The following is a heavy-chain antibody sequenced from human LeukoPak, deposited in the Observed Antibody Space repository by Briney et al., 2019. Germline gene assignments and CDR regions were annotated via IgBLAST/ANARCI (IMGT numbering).Heavy chain of an antibody. CDR2: INPNSGGT. V-gene: IGHV1-2*06. J-gene: IGHJ4*02. CDR3: ARVLTGYSSSWYY. D-gene: IGHD6-13*01. CDR1: GYTFTGYY. Sequence: ASVKVSCKASGYTFTGYYMHWVRQAPGQGLEWMGRINPNSGGTNYAQKSQGRVTMTRDTSISTAYMELSRLRSDDTAVYYCARVLTGYSSSWYYWGQGTLVTVSS.